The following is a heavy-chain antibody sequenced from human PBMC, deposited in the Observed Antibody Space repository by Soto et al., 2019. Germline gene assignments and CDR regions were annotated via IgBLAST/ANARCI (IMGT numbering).Heavy chain of an antibody. Sequence: EVQLVESGGGLVKPGGSLRLSCAASGFSFSTSTMNWVCQAPGKGLEFVSSIGRTGIDRCYIDSVKGRFTISRDNAQNSLYLQMNSLRAEDTALYYCVCDDNRRYWGQGTLVTVSS. V-gene: IGHV3-21*01. CDR3: VCDDNRRY. CDR2: IGRTGIDR. CDR1: GFSFSTST. J-gene: IGHJ4*02. D-gene: IGHD1-1*01.